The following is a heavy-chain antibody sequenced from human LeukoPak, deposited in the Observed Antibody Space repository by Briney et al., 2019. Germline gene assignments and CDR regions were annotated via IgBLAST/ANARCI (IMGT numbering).Heavy chain of an antibody. CDR2: INPNSGGT. CDR3: ARDVIRKGLSIDIVVVPAAGRWFDP. CDR1: GYTFTGYY. Sequence: GASVKVSCKASGYTFTGYYMHWVRQAPGQGLEWMGWINPNSGGTNYAQKFQGRVTMTRDTSISTAYMELSRLRSDDTAVYYCARDVIRKGLSIDIVVVPAAGRWFDPWGQGTLVTVSS. J-gene: IGHJ5*02. V-gene: IGHV1-2*02. D-gene: IGHD2-2*01.